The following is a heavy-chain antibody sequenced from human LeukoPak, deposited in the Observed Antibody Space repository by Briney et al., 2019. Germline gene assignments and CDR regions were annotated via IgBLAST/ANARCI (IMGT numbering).Heavy chain of an antibody. V-gene: IGHV1-3*01. Sequence: GASVKVSCKASGYTFTSYAMHWVRQAPGQRLEWMGWINAGNGNTNYAQKLQGRVTMTTDTSTSTAYMELRSLRSDDTAVYYCARFWYDSSGYYFWFDPWGQGTLVTVSS. CDR1: GYTFTSYA. D-gene: IGHD3-22*01. CDR3: ARFWYDSSGYYFWFDP. J-gene: IGHJ5*02. CDR2: INAGNGNT.